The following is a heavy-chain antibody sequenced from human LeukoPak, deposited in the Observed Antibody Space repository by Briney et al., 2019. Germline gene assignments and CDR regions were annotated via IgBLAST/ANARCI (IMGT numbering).Heavy chain of an antibody. CDR3: ARAAPITMVRGVKHNYYYYMDG. CDR1: GYTFTGYY. D-gene: IGHD3-10*01. CDR2: INPNSGGT. V-gene: IGHV1-2*02. Sequence: ASVKVSCKASGYTFTGYYMHWVRQAPGQGLEWMGWINPNSGGTNYAQKFQGRVTMTRDTSISTAYMDLSRLRSDDTAVYYCARAAPITMVRGVKHNYYYYMDGWGKETTVTSSS. J-gene: IGHJ6*03.